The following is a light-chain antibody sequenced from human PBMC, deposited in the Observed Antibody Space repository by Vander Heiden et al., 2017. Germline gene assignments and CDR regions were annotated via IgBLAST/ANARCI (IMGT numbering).Light chain of an antibody. V-gene: IGKV3-11*01. CDR3: QQRSNWTFT. CDR2: DAS. Sequence: IVFTQSPATLSLSPGERATLSCRASQSVSSYLAWYQQKPGQAPRLLIYDASNRATGIPARFSGSGSGTDFTLTISSLEPEDFAVYYCQQRSNWTFTFGPGTKVDIK. J-gene: IGKJ3*01. CDR1: QSVSSY.